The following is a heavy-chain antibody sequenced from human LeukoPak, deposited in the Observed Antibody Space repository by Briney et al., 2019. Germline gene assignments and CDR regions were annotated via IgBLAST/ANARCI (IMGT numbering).Heavy chain of an antibody. CDR3: AAAMTEYWYLDL. Sequence: PGGSLRLSCAASGFTFSTYAMSWVRQAPGKGLEWVSGVVNSGSNTYYVDSVKGRFTISRDNSKNMLWLQMNSLRAEATAVYYCAAAMTEYWYLDLWGRGTLVTVSS. CDR1: GFTFSTYA. V-gene: IGHV3-23*05. D-gene: IGHD2-21*02. J-gene: IGHJ2*01. CDR2: VVNSGSNT.